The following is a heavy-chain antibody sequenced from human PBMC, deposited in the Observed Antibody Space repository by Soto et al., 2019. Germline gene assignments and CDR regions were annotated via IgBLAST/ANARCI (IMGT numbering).Heavy chain of an antibody. V-gene: IGHV1-18*01. CDR1: GYTFTSYG. CDR2: ISAYNGNT. J-gene: IGHJ4*02. D-gene: IGHD6-6*01. Sequence: KPPASVKVSCKASGYTFTSYGISWVRQAPGQGLEWMGWISAYNGNTKYSQKFQGRVTITRDTSASTAYMELSSLRSEDTAVYYCARGAEYDFDYWGQGTLVTSPQ. CDR3: ARGAEYDFDY.